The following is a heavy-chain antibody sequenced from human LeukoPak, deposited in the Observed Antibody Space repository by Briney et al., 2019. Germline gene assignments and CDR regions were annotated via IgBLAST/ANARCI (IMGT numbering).Heavy chain of an antibody. CDR1: GYTFSSYG. CDR2: ISAYNGNT. CDR3: AREQGGYSGSADY. V-gene: IGHV1-18*01. J-gene: IGHJ4*02. Sequence: ASVKVSCKASGYTFSSYGISWARQAPGQGLEWMGWISAYNGNTNYAQKFQGRVTITTDTSTTTAYMELRSLRSDDTAVYYCAREQGGYSGSADYWGQGTLVTVSS. D-gene: IGHD5-12*01.